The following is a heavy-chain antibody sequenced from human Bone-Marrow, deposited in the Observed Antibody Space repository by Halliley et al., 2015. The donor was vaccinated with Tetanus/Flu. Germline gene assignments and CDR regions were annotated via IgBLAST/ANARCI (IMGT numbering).Heavy chain of an antibody. V-gene: IGHV5-51*01. CDR2: IYPADSDT. J-gene: IGHJ4*02. CDR1: GYSFTNYW. CDR3: ARLVDNWSPAH. Sequence: QLVQSGAEVKKPGESLEISCKGSGYSFTNYWIGWVRQMPEKGLEWLGIIYPADSDTRYSPSVRGQVTISVDKSISTTYLQWSSLKASDTAMYYCARLVDNWSPAHWGQGTLVTVSS. D-gene: IGHD1-1*01.